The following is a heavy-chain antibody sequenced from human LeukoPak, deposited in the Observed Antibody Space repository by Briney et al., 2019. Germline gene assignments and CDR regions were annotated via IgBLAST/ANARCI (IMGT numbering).Heavy chain of an antibody. CDR1: GFTFRSYW. V-gene: IGHV3-7*03. D-gene: IGHD6-13*01. CDR2: INQDERDR. CDR3: AKGVQPYYYYYMDV. J-gene: IGHJ6*03. Sequence: GGSLRLSCAASGFTFRSYWMSWVHQAPGKGLEWVANINQDERDRYYVDSVKGRFTISRDNAKNSVYLQMNSLRAEDTAVYYCAKGVQPYYYYYMDVWGKGTTVTVSS.